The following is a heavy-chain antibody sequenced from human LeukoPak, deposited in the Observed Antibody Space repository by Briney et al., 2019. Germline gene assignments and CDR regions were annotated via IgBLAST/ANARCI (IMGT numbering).Heavy chain of an antibody. CDR2: IYSSGST. CDR1: GFTVSSNY. D-gene: IGHD6-13*01. Sequence: PGGSLRLSCAASGFTVSSNYMSWVRQARGMGLEWVSVIYSSGSTYYADSVKGRFTISRDNSKNTRHLQMNTLRAEDTAVYYCASRIATAGGVDYWGQGTLVTVSS. V-gene: IGHV3-53*01. CDR3: ASRIATAGGVDY. J-gene: IGHJ4*02.